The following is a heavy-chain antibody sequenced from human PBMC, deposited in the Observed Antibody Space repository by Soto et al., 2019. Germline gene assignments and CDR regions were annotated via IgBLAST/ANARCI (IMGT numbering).Heavy chain of an antibody. Sequence: GGSLRLSCAASGFTVSSNYMSWVRQAPGKGLEWVSVIYSGGSTYYADSVKGRFTISRDNSKNTLYLQMNSLRAEDTAVYYCARDLRDSSGYYLYYYGMDVWSQGTTVTVSS. CDR3: ARDLRDSSGYYLYYYGMDV. CDR1: GFTVSSNY. V-gene: IGHV3-53*01. D-gene: IGHD3-22*01. J-gene: IGHJ6*02. CDR2: IYSGGST.